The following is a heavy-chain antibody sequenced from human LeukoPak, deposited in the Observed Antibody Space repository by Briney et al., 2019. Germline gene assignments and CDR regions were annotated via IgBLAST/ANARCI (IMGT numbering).Heavy chain of an antibody. CDR2: IIPILGIA. CDR3: ARDLQARATISSHCFDP. D-gene: IGHD2-2*01. J-gene: IGHJ5*02. V-gene: IGHV1-69*04. CDR1: GGTFSSYA. Sequence: ASVKVSCKASGGTFSSYAISWVRQAPGQGLEWMGRIIPILGIANYAQKFQGRVTMTADTSTSTATMELRSLRTDDTAVYYCARDLQARATISSHCFDPWGQGTLVTVSS.